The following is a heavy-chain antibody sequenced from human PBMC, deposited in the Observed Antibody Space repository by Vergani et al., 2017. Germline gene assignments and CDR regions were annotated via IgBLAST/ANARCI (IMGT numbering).Heavy chain of an antibody. D-gene: IGHD6-13*01. CDR1: GFTFSSYA. J-gene: IGHJ1*01. CDR3: AKAPRVNKAAAGTLGYFQH. CDR2: ISGSGSST. Sequence: EVQLLESGGGLVQPGGSLRLSCAASGFTFSSYAMSWVRQAPGKGLEWVSAISGSGSSTYYADSVKGRFTISRDNSKNTLYLQRNSLRAEDTAVYYCAKAPRVNKAAAGTLGYFQHWGQGTLVTVSS. V-gene: IGHV3-23*01.